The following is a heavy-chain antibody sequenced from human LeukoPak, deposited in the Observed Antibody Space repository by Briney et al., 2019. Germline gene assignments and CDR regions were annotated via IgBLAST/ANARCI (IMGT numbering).Heavy chain of an antibody. Sequence: GGSLGLSCAASGFTFSSYWMHWVRQAPGKGLVWVSHINTDGRSISYADSVKGRFTVSRDNAKNTLYLKMNSLRAHDTAVYYCARDLAAAQYYFDYWGQGTLVTVSS. D-gene: IGHD6-13*01. CDR1: GFTFSSYW. V-gene: IGHV3-74*01. J-gene: IGHJ4*02. CDR2: INTDGRSI. CDR3: ARDLAAAQYYFDY.